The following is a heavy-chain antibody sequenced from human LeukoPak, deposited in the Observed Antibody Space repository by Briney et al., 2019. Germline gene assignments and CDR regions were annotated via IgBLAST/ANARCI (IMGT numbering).Heavy chain of an antibody. CDR3: ARRAPDSGYDYRSFDY. Sequence: GESLKISCKGSGYRFSIYWIAWVRQMPGKGLEWMGIIYPGDSDTRYSPSFQGQVTISADKSISTAYLQWSSLKASDTAMYYCARRAPDSGYDYRSFDYWGQGTLVTVSS. V-gene: IGHV5-51*01. CDR1: GYRFSIYW. CDR2: IYPGDSDT. D-gene: IGHD5-12*01. J-gene: IGHJ4*02.